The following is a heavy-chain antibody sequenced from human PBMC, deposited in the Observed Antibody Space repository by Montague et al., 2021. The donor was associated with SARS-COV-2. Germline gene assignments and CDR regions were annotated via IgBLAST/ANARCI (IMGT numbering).Heavy chain of an antibody. CDR1: GFTFDDYA. D-gene: IGHD2-8*01. V-gene: IGHV3-43*02. CDR3: ARSAGVVQPDGTYFYYYGMDV. Sequence: SLRLSCATSGFTFDDYAMHWVRQAPGKGLEWLSLISGDGGTTYYADSLKGRFTVSRDNSKNSLFLQMNSLTVDDTAYYFCARSAGVVQPDGTYFYYYGMDVWGQGTTVAVSS. CDR2: ISGDGGTT. J-gene: IGHJ6*02.